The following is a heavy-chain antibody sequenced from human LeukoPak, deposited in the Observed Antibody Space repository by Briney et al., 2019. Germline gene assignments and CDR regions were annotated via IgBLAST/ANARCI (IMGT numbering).Heavy chain of an antibody. J-gene: IGHJ4*02. D-gene: IGHD7-27*01. V-gene: IGHV1-8*02. Sequence: ASVKVSCKASGGTFSSYAISWVRQAPGQGLEWMGWMNPNSGNTGYAQKFQGRVTMTRNTSISTAYMELSSLRSEDTAVYYCARTNWGTFDYWGQGTLVTVSS. CDR3: ARTNWGTFDY. CDR2: MNPNSGNT. CDR1: GGTFSSYA.